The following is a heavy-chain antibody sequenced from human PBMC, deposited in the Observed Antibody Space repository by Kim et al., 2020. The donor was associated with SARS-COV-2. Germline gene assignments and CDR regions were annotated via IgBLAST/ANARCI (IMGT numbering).Heavy chain of an antibody. CDR2: IKKDGSEK. CDR1: GFTFSDTW. Sequence: GGSLRLSCAVSGFTFSDTWMSWVRQAPGKGLEWVANIKKDGSEKDYMESVKGRFTISRDNAKNLLYLQMDRLRVEDTAVYYCARDRAIATAGTHWFDPWGQGILVSVSS. D-gene: IGHD6-13*01. CDR3: ARDRAIATAGTHWFDP. V-gene: IGHV3-7*05. J-gene: IGHJ5*02.